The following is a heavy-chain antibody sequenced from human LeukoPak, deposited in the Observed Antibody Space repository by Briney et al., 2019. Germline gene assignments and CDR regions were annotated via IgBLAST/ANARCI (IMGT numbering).Heavy chain of an antibody. CDR3: AREGQTHYYFDY. Sequence: RTGGSLRLSCAASGFTFNSFAMSWVRQAPRKGLEWLSTLSGGGEIMDYADSAKGRFTISRDNSKNTLYLQMNSLRAEDTAIYYCAREGQTHYYFDYWGQGTLVTVSS. D-gene: IGHD1-26*01. J-gene: IGHJ4*02. V-gene: IGHV3-23*01. CDR1: GFTFNSFA. CDR2: LSGGGEIM.